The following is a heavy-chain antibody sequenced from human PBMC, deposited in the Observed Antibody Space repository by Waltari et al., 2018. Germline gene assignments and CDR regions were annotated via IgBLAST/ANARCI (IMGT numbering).Heavy chain of an antibody. D-gene: IGHD6-19*01. Sequence: QVQLVQSGAEVKKPGSSVKVSCKASGGTFSSYAISWVRPAPGPGLEWMGGIIPIFGTANYAQKFQGRVTITADESTSTAYMELSSLRSEDTAVYYCASPSVAVAGRTGPYGMDVWGQGTTVTVSS. V-gene: IGHV1-69*01. J-gene: IGHJ6*02. CDR3: ASPSVAVAGRTGPYGMDV. CDR1: GGTFSSYA. CDR2: IIPIFGTA.